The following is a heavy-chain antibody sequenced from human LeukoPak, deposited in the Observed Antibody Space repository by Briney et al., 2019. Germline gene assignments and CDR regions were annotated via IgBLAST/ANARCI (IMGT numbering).Heavy chain of an antibody. CDR1: GGSISSYY. CDR3: ARHGGWYGGYYFDY. V-gene: IGHV4-4*09. D-gene: IGHD6-19*01. Sequence: SETLSLTCTVSGGSISSYYWSWIRQPPGQGLEWIGYIYTSVSTNYNPSLKSRVTISVDTSTNQFSLQLSSVTAADTAVYYCARHGGWYGGYYFDYWGQGTLVTVSS. CDR2: IYTSVST. J-gene: IGHJ4*02.